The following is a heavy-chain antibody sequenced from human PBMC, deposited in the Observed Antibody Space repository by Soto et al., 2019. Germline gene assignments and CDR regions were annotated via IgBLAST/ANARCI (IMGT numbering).Heavy chain of an antibody. D-gene: IGHD3-3*01. CDR3: ARVAYDFWSGWGGAGYYYYMDV. V-gene: IGHV4-59*01. Sequence: QVQLQESGPGLVKPSETLSLTCTASGGSISNYHWSWIRQPPGKGLEWIGYIYYSGSISYNPSLKTRVPISVDTSNDPFSLKLHSVTAAHTAVYFCARVAYDFWSGWGGAGYYYYMDVWGKGTTVTVSS. J-gene: IGHJ6*03. CDR2: IYYSGSI. CDR1: GGSISNYH.